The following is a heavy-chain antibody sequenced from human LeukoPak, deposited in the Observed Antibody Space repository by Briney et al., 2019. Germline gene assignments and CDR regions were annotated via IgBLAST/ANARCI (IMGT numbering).Heavy chain of an antibody. J-gene: IGHJ4*02. CDR2: INHSGST. CDR1: GGSITSTNW. V-gene: IGHV4-4*02. Sequence: PSETLSLTCGVSGGSITSTNWWSWVRQPPGQGLEWIGEINHSGSTNYNPSLKSRVTISVDTSKNQFSLKLSSVTAADTAVYYCARGVEDGITIFGVVSWFDYWGQGTLVTVSS. CDR3: ARGVEDGITIFGVVSWFDY. D-gene: IGHD3-3*01.